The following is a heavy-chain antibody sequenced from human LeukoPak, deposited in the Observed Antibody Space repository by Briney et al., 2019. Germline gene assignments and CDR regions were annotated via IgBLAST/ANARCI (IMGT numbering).Heavy chain of an antibody. J-gene: IGHJ4*02. Sequence: PGGSLRLSCAASGFTFRSYGMHWVRQAPGKGLEYVSAISSNGGRTYYANSVKGRFTISRDNSRNTLYLQMGSLRAEDMAVYYCASGEGCSSNSCTLDYWGQGTLVTVSS. V-gene: IGHV3-64*01. D-gene: IGHD2-2*01. CDR1: GFTFRSYG. CDR2: ISSNGGRT. CDR3: ASGEGCSSNSCTLDY.